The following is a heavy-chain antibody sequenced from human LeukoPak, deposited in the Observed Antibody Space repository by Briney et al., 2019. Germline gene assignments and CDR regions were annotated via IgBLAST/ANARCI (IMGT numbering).Heavy chain of an antibody. CDR3: AKDPYDSSGYSGWFDP. CDR2: ISGSGGST. V-gene: IGHV3-23*01. J-gene: IGHJ5*02. Sequence: GGSLRLSCAASGFTFSGYAMSWVRQAPGKGLEWVSAISGSGGSTYYADSVKGRFTISRDNSKNTLYLQMNSLRAEDTAVYYCAKDPYDSSGYSGWFDPWGQGTLVTVSS. CDR1: GFTFSGYA. D-gene: IGHD3-22*01.